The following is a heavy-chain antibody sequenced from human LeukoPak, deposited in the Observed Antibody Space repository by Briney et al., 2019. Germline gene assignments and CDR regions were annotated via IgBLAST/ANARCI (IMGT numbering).Heavy chain of an antibody. CDR3: ARAKGRSPLFDY. CDR2: TYYRSKWYN. CDR1: GDSVSSNSAA. Sequence: SQTLSLTCAISGDSVSSNSAAWNWIRQSPSRGLEWLGRTYYRSKWYNDYAVSVKGRIAINPDTTKNQFSLQLNSVTPEDTAVYYCARAKGRSPLFDYWGQGTLVTVSS. D-gene: IGHD6-13*01. V-gene: IGHV6-1*01. J-gene: IGHJ4*02.